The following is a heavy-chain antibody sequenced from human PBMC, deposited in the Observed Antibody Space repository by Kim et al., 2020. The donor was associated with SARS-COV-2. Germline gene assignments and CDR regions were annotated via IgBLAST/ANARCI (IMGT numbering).Heavy chain of an antibody. CDR3: ARAPHYYGMDV. CDR2: T. J-gene: IGHJ6*02. Sequence: TYYPGSVKGQFTITRENAKNSLYLQMNSLRAGDTAVYYWARAPHYYGMDVWGQGTTVTVSS. V-gene: IGHV3-13*03.